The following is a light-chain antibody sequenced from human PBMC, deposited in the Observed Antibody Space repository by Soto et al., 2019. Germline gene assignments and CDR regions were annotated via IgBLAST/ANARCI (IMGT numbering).Light chain of an antibody. CDR3: QKSYRTLWP. J-gene: IGKJ1*01. CDR2: SAS. Sequence: DVPMTQSPSSLSASIGDRVTITCRASQTIFTYLNWYQHIPGKAPKLLIYSASKLQTGVPSRFSASGSGTEFTLTISSLQPEDFATYYRQKSYRTLWPFGPGTRVDIK. CDR1: QTIFTY. V-gene: IGKV1-39*01.